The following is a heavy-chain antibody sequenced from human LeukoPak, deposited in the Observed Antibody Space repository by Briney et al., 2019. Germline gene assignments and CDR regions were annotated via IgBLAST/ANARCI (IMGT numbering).Heavy chain of an antibody. CDR3: ARHCSSATCYTI. V-gene: IGHV4-4*07. J-gene: IGHJ4*02. CDR1: GGSISSHH. D-gene: IGHD2-2*02. Sequence: SETLPLTCSVSGGSISSHHWSWIRQSAGKGLEWIGRIYTSGSANYNPSLKSRVIMSVDTSKNQFSLKLSSVTAADTAVYYCARHCSSATCYTIWGQGTLVTVSS. CDR2: IYTSGSA.